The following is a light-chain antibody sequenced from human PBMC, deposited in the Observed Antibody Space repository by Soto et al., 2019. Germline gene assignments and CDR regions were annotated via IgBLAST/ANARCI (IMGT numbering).Light chain of an antibody. Sequence: PATLSLFPGERATLSCRASQSVSSYLAWYQQKPGQAPRLLIYDASNRATGIPARFSGSGSGTDFTLTISSLEPEDFAVYYCQQYGSKITFGQGTRLEIK. CDR1: QSVSSY. CDR3: QQYGSKIT. V-gene: IGKV3-11*01. J-gene: IGKJ5*01. CDR2: DAS.